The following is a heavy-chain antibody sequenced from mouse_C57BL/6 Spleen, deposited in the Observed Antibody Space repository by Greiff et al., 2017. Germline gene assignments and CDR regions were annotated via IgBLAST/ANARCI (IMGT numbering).Heavy chain of an antibody. CDR2: IDPETGGT. V-gene: IGHV1-15*01. CDR3: TRKFTFYYGSGYDYFDY. J-gene: IGHJ2*01. D-gene: IGHD1-1*01. Sequence: VQLQQSGAELVRPGASVTLSCKASGYTFTDYEMHWVKQTPVHGLEWIGAIDPETGGTAYNQKFKGKAILTADKSSSTAYMELRSLTSEDSAVYYCTRKFTFYYGSGYDYFDYWGQGTTLTVSS. CDR1: GYTFTDYE.